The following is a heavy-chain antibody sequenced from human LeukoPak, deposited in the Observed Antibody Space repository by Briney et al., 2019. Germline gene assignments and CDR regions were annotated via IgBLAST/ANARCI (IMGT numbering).Heavy chain of an antibody. CDR2: ISGSGGTT. CDR1: GFTFSTHS. D-gene: IGHD4-11*01. J-gene: IGHJ6*02. V-gene: IGHV3-64D*09. Sequence: GGSLRLSCSASGFTFSTHSMHWVRQAPGKGLEYVSTISGSGGTTYYADSVKGRFTISRDNSKNTLYLQMSSLRAEDTAVYYCVKGGTTVSDFYYGMDVWGQGTTVTVSS. CDR3: VKGGTTVSDFYYGMDV.